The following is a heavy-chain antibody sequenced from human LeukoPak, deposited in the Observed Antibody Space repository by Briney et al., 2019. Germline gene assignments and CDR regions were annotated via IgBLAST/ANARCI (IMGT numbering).Heavy chain of an antibody. CDR1: AFTFSTYW. CDR3: ARRSVTSTDDAFDI. V-gene: IGHV3-7*05. D-gene: IGHD4-11*01. Sequence: GGSLRLSCAASAFTFSTYWMTWVRQAPGKGLEWVANINQDGSEIHYVDSVKGGFTISRDNAKNSLFLQMNSLRAEDTAVYYCARRSVTSTDDAFDIWGQGTMVTVSS. J-gene: IGHJ3*02. CDR2: INQDGSEI.